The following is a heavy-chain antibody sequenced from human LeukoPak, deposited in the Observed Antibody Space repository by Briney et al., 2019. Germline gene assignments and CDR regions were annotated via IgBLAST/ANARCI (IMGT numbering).Heavy chain of an antibody. Sequence: ASVKVSCKASGYTFTGYYMHWVRQAPGQGLEWMGWINPNSGGTNYAQKFQGRVTMTRDTSISTAYMELSRLRSDDTAVYYCARASSGIVGATKLDYWGQGTLVTVSS. V-gene: IGHV1-2*02. CDR2: INPNSGGT. J-gene: IGHJ4*02. CDR1: GYTFTGYY. CDR3: ARASSGIVGATKLDY. D-gene: IGHD1-26*01.